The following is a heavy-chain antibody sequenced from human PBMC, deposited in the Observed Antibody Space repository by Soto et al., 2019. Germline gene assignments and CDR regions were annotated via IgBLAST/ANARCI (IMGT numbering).Heavy chain of an antibody. V-gene: IGHV1-69*06. J-gene: IGHJ4*02. CDR1: EGTFNNYV. CDR3: AGRCDGTNCLAHFDY. Sequence: SVKVSCKASEGTFNNYVINWVRQAPGQGLEWMAGIIPIFGTPNYAQKFQGRVTITADKSTSTAYMELNSLRSEDTAVYYCAGRCDGTNCLAHFDYWGQGTRVTVS. D-gene: IGHD2-2*01. CDR2: IIPIFGTP.